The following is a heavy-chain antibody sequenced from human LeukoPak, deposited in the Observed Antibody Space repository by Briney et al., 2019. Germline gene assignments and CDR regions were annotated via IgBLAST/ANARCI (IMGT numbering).Heavy chain of an antibody. Sequence: GRSLRLSCAASGFTFSSYGMHWVRQAPGKGLEWVAVIWYDGSNKYYADSVKGRFTISRDNAKNSLYLQMNSLRAEDTALYYCAKVAGYCSSTSCYFDYWGQGTLVTVSS. J-gene: IGHJ4*02. CDR2: IWYDGSNK. D-gene: IGHD2-2*01. CDR1: GFTFSSYG. CDR3: AKVAGYCSSTSCYFDY. V-gene: IGHV3-33*03.